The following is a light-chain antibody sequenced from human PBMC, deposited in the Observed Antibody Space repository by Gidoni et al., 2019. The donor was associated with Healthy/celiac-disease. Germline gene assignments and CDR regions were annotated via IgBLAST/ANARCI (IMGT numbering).Light chain of an antibody. CDR2: LGS. CDR3: MQALQTPRT. V-gene: IGKV2-28*01. Sequence: EIVMTPSPLSLPVTPGEPASISCRSSQSLLHSNGYNYLDWYLQKPGQSPQLLIYLGSNRASGVPDRFSGSGSGTDFTLKISRVEAEDVGVYYCMQALQTPRTFGPGTKVDIK. CDR1: QSLLHSNGYNY. J-gene: IGKJ3*01.